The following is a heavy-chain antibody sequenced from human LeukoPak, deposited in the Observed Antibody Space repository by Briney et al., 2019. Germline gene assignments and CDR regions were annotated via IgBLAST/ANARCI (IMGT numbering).Heavy chain of an antibody. CDR1: GGSISSYY. CDR2: IYYSGST. J-gene: IGHJ4*02. D-gene: IGHD6-19*01. Sequence: PSETLSLTCTVSGGSISSYYWSWIRQPPGKGLEWIGYIYYSGSTNYNPSLKSRVTISVDTSKNQFSLKLSSVTAADTAVYYCARGVSKQWLLYYFDYWGQGTLVTVSS. CDR3: ARGVSKQWLLYYFDY. V-gene: IGHV4-59*01.